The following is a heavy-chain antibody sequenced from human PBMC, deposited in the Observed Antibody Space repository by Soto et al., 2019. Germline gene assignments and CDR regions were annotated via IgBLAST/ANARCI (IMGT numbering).Heavy chain of an antibody. J-gene: IGHJ3*02. D-gene: IGHD2-15*01. Sequence: HPGGSLRLSCAASGFTFSSYAMSWVRQAPGKGLEWVSAISGSGGSTYYADSVKGRFTISRDNSKNTLYLQMNSLRAEDTAVYYCAKDLFFVVVVAATTHAPLDAFDIWGQGTMVTVSS. CDR2: ISGSGGST. CDR3: AKDLFFVVVVAATTHAPLDAFDI. CDR1: GFTFSSYA. V-gene: IGHV3-23*01.